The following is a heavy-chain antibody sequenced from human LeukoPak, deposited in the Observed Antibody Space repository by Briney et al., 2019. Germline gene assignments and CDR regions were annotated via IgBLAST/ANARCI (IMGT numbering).Heavy chain of an antibody. V-gene: IGHV2-5*02. D-gene: IGHD4-11*01. J-gene: IGHJ4*02. CDR1: GFSLSTSGVG. CDR3: ARGTTVTTLED. Sequence: SGPTLVKPTQTLTLTCTFSGFSLSTSGVGVGWIRQPPGKALEWLALIYWDDDKRYSPSLKSRLTITKDTSKNQVVLTMTNMDPVDIATYYCARGTTVTTLEDWGQGTLVTVSS. CDR2: IYWDDDK.